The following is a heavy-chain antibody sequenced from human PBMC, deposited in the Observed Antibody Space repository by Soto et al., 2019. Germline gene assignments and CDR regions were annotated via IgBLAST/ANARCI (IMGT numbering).Heavy chain of an antibody. CDR1: GGSISSGGYS. V-gene: IGHV4-30-2*06. CDR2: TYQSGSA. Sequence: PSETLSLTCTVSGGSISSGGYSWTWIRQSPGKGLEWIGYTYQSGSAYYNPSLKSRVTISVDRSKNQFSLNLTSVTAADTAVYYCARDYYGMDVWGKGTMVTVSS. CDR3: ARDYYGMDV. J-gene: IGHJ6*04.